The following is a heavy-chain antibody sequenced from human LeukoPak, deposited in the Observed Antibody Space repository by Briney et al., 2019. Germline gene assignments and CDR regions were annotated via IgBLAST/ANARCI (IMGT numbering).Heavy chain of an antibody. D-gene: IGHD1-26*01. CDR1: GFTFSSYSM. V-gene: IGHV4-4*02. J-gene: IGHJ3*02. CDR2: IYHSGST. CDR3: AREVGAFDAFDI. Sequence: GTLRLSCAASGFTFSSYSMNWVRQAPGKGLEWIGEIYHSGSTNYNPSLKSRVTISVDKSKNQFSLKLSSVTAADTAVYYCAREVGAFDAFDIWGQGTMVTVSS.